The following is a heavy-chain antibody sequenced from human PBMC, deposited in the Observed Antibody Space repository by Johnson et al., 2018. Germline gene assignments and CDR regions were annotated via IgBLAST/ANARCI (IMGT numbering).Heavy chain of an antibody. Sequence: QVQLQQWGAGLLKPSETLSLTCAVYGGSFSGYYWSWIRQPPGKGLEWIGEINHSGSTNYNPSLKSRVTISVDTSKNQFSLRLSSVTAADTAVYYCARGVTGTHYFGYWGQGTLVTVSS. D-gene: IGHD1-20*01. CDR1: GGSFSGYY. CDR3: ARGVTGTHYFGY. CDR2: INHSGST. V-gene: IGHV4-34*01. J-gene: IGHJ4*02.